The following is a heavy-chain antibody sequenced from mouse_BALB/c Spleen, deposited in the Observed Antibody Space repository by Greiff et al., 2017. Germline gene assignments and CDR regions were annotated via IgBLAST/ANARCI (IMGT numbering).Heavy chain of an antibody. CDR3: ARYSIYYDYDDWYFDV. Sequence: EVKLQESGPSLVKPSQTLSLTCSVTGDSITSGYWNWIRKFPGNKLEYMGYISYSGSTYYNPSLKSRISITRDTSKNQYYLQLNSVTTEDTATYYCARYSIYYDYDDWYFDVWGAGTTVTVSS. CDR2: ISYSGST. D-gene: IGHD2-4*01. J-gene: IGHJ1*01. V-gene: IGHV3-8*02. CDR1: GDSITSGY.